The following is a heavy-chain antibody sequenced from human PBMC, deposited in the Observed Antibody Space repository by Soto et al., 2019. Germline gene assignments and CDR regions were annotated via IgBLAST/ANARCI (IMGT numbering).Heavy chain of an antibody. J-gene: IGHJ3*01. CDR1: GFTFSSYG. CDR2: IWYDGGNK. V-gene: IGHV3-33*01. D-gene: IGHD3-16*02. Sequence: PGGSLRLSCAASGFTFSSYGMHWVRQAPGKGLEWVAVIWYDGGNKYYADSVKGRFTISRDNSKNTLYLQMNSLRAEDTAVYYCARVLKNDYFLGSYRNNDDFVFWGQGTVV. CDR3: ARVLKNDYFLGSYRNNDDFVF.